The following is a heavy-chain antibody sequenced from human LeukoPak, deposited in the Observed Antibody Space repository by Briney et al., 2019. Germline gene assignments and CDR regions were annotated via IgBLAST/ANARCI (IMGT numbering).Heavy chain of an antibody. Sequence: PGGSLRLSCAASGFTFSSYAMSWVRQAPGKGLEWVSAISGSGGSTYYADSVKGRFTISRDNAKNTLYLQMNSLRAEGTAVYYCARSSGAFDIWGQGTMVTVSS. V-gene: IGHV3-23*01. CDR1: GFTFSSYA. CDR3: ARSSGAFDI. J-gene: IGHJ3*02. D-gene: IGHD6-6*01. CDR2: ISGSGGST.